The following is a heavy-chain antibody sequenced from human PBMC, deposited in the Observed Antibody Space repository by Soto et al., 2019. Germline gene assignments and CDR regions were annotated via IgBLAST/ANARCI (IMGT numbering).Heavy chain of an antibody. D-gene: IGHD5-18*01. CDR3: ARDSGLQLWLPYGMDV. CDR1: GFTFSSYA. Sequence: GGSLRLSCAASGFTFSSYAMHWVRQAPGKGLEWVAVISYDGSNKYYADSVKGRFTISRDNSKNTLYLQMNSLRAEDTAVYYCARDSGLQLWLPYGMDVWGQGTKVTVSS. CDR2: ISYDGSNK. V-gene: IGHV3-30-3*01. J-gene: IGHJ6*02.